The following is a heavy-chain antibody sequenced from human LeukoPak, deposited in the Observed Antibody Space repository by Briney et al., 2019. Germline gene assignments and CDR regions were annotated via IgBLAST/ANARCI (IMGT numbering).Heavy chain of an antibody. CDR3: ARQGFYYDSSGTEYFQH. V-gene: IGHV4-38-2*01. CDR2: IYHSGST. Sequence: SETLSLTCAVSGYSISSGYYWGWIRQPPGKGLEWIGSIYHSGSTYYNPSLKSRVTISVDTSKNQFSLKLSSVTAADTAVYYCARQGFYYDSSGTEYFQHWAQGTLVTVSS. CDR1: GYSISSGYY. D-gene: IGHD3-22*01. J-gene: IGHJ1*01.